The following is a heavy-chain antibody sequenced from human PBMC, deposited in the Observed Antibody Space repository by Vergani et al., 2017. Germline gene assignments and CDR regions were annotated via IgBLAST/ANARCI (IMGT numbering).Heavy chain of an antibody. V-gene: IGHV3-23*01. J-gene: IGHJ6*03. CDR1: GFTFNSHA. CDR3: ARFSRPYYDFWSGYYVTDYYYMDV. Sequence: EVQLLQSEGAVVKPGGSLRLSCVASGFTFNSHAMSWVRQGHGQGLEWVSSIKNTGDSTNYAYSVKGRFTIYRDNSKNTLCLQMNSLRAEDTAVYYCARFSRPYYDFWSGYYVTDYYYMDVWGKGTTVTVSS. D-gene: IGHD3-3*01. CDR2: IKNTGDST.